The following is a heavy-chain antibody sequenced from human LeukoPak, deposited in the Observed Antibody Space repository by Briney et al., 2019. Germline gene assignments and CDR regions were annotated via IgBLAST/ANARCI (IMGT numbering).Heavy chain of an antibody. J-gene: IGHJ4*02. Sequence: SETLSLTCTVSGGSISSSSYYWGWIRQPPGKGLEWIGSIYYSGSTYYNPSLKSRVTISVDTSKNQFSLKLSSVTAADTAVYYCARDPGGYGKYDYWGQGTLVTVSS. V-gene: IGHV4-39*07. CDR2: IYYSGST. CDR1: GGSISSSSYY. D-gene: IGHD5-18*01. CDR3: ARDPGGYGKYDY.